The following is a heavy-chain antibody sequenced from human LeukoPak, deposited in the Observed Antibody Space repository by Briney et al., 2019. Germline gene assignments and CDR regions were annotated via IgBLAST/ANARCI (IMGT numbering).Heavy chain of an antibody. CDR1: GYTFTGYY. D-gene: IGHD6-19*01. CDR3: ARESETSSGWTVDAFDI. J-gene: IGHJ3*02. CDR2: INPNSGGT. V-gene: IGHV1-2*02. Sequence: ASVKVSCKASGYTFTGYYMHWVRQAPGQGLEWMGWINPNSGGTNYAQKFQGRVTMTRDTSISTAYMELSRPRSDDTAVYYCARESETSSGWTVDAFDIWGQGTMVTVSS.